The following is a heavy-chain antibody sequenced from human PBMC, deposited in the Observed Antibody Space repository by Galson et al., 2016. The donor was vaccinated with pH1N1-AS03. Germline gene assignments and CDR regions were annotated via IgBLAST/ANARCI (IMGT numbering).Heavy chain of an antibody. CDR2: ISAYSGDT. CDR1: GYSFPTYS. V-gene: IGHV1-18*04. CDR3: ARAHYNADYVPDF. Sequence: SVKVSCKASGYSFPTYSFSWVRQAPGQGLEWLGWISAYSGDTHYARKFQGRVTLTTDTSTSTAYVELRSLTSDDTAVYYCARAHYNADYVPDFWGQGTLVTVSS. J-gene: IGHJ4*02. D-gene: IGHD4-17*01.